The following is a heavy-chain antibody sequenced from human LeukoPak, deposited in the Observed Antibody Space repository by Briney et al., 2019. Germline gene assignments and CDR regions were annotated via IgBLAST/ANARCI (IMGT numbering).Heavy chain of an antibody. D-gene: IGHD5-24*01. Sequence: SETLSLTCTVSGGSISSYYWSWIRQPPGKGLEWIANIFYSGSPKYNPSLKSRVTISVDTSKNQFSLKLSSVTAADTAVYYCARGARAGYNLEPFDYWGQGTLVTVSS. CDR2: IFYSGSP. J-gene: IGHJ4*02. CDR3: ARGARAGYNLEPFDY. V-gene: IGHV4-59*08. CDR1: GGSISSYY.